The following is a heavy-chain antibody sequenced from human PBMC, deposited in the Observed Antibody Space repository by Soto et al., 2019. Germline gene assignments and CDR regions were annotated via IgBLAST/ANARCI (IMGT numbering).Heavy chain of an antibody. CDR1: GFTFSDYY. V-gene: IGHV3-11*01. J-gene: IGHJ6*03. CDR2: ISSSGSTI. Sequence: GGSLRLSCAASGFTFSDYYMSWIRQAPGKGLEWVSYISSSGSTIYYADSVKGRFTISRDNAKNSLYLQMNSLRAEDTAVYYCARGEGCSSTSCFSYYYYYYMDVWGKGTTVTVSS. D-gene: IGHD2-2*01. CDR3: ARGEGCSSTSCFSYYYYYYMDV.